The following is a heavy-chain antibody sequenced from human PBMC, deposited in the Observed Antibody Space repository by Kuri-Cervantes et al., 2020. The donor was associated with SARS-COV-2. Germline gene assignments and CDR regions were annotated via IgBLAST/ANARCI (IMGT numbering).Heavy chain of an antibody. J-gene: IGHJ4*02. V-gene: IGHV3-21*04. CDR3: ARTYSGSYYGYPDY. CDR2: ISGSGSYM. D-gene: IGHD1-26*01. Sequence: GESLKISCVASGFTFNTYTINWVRQAPGKALEWVSSISGSGSYMYYADSVKGRFTISKDSAKNSLYLQMNSLRAEDTALYYCARTYSGSYYGYPDYWGQGTLVTVSS. CDR1: GFTFNTYT.